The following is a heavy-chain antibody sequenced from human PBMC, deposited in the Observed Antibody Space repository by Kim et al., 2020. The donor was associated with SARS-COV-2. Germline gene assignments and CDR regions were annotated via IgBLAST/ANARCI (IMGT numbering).Heavy chain of an antibody. CDR3: ARGGYCSGGSCYSDKYFQY. Sequence: ASVKVSCKASGYTCTSYGISWVRQAPGQGLEWMGWISAYNGNTKDAEKLQDRVTMTTDTSTSTAYMELRSLRSDDTAVYYCARGGYCSGGSCYSDKYFQYWGQGTLVTVSS. V-gene: IGHV1-18*04. D-gene: IGHD2-15*01. CDR2: ISAYNGNT. J-gene: IGHJ1*01. CDR1: GYTCTSYG.